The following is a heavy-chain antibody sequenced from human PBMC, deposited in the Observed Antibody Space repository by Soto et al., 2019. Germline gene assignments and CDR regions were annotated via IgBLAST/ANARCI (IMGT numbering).Heavy chain of an antibody. D-gene: IGHD2-2*01. J-gene: IGHJ4*02. CDR2: ISSSSSYI. CDR1: GFTFSSYS. Sequence: GGSLRLSCAASGFTFSSYSMNWVRQAPGKGLEWVSSISSSSSYIYYADSVKGRFTISRDNAKNSLYLQMNSLRAEDTAVYYCASNPIVVVPAATFFDYWGQGTLVTVSS. CDR3: ASNPIVVVPAATFFDY. V-gene: IGHV3-21*01.